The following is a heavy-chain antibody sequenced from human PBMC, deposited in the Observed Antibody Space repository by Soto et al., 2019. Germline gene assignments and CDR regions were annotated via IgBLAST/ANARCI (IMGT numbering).Heavy chain of an antibody. Sequence: SETLSLTCTVSDDSITSGAYYWGLIRQPPGKGLEWIGTIQYRGSTYYNPSLKSRVTMSLDTSKNQYSLRLPSVTAADTAVFYCASQLESTTYFDYWGRGTLVTVSS. CDR1: DDSITSGAYY. D-gene: IGHD1-1*01. CDR3: ASQLESTTYFDY. CDR2: IQYRGST. J-gene: IGHJ4*02. V-gene: IGHV4-39*01.